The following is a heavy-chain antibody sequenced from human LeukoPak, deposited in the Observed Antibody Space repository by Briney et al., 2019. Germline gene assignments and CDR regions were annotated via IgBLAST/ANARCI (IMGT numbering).Heavy chain of an antibody. CDR2: IYYSGST. J-gene: IGHJ3*02. D-gene: IGHD3-3*01. Sequence: SETLSLTCTVSGGSISSYYWSWIRQPPGKGLEWIGYIYYSGSTNYNPSLKSRVTISVDTSKNQFSLKLSSVTAADTAVYYCARDLGFLEPDAFDIWGQGTMVTVSS. CDR1: GGSISSYY. V-gene: IGHV4-59*01. CDR3: ARDLGFLEPDAFDI.